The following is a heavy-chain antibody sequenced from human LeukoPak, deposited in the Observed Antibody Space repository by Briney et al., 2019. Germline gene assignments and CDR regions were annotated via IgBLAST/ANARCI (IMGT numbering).Heavy chain of an antibody. CDR1: GFTFSSYA. CDR3: AKLGSYYYDASGCPRN. CDR2: IIGSGTSA. V-gene: IGHV3-23*01. D-gene: IGHD3-22*01. J-gene: IGHJ4*02. Sequence: GGSLRLSCAASGFTFSSYAMSWVRQAPGKGLEWVSTIIGSGTSAYYADSVKGRFAISRDNSKNTLFLKMNSLRAEATAVYSCAKLGSYYYDASGCPRNWGQGPLVTVSS.